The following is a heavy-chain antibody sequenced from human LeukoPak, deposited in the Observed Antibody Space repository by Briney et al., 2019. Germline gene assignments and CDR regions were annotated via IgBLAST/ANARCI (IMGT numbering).Heavy chain of an antibody. CDR3: ARQRAVAGIYYYYYYYMDV. CDR1: GGSISSSNW. D-gene: IGHD6-19*01. Sequence: SGTLSLTCAVSGGSISSSNWWSWVRQPPGKGLEWIGEIYHSGSTNYNPSLKSRVTISVDTSKNQLSLKLSSVTAADTAVYYCARQRAVAGIYYYYYYYMDVWGKGTTVTISS. J-gene: IGHJ6*03. CDR2: IYHSGST. V-gene: IGHV4-4*02.